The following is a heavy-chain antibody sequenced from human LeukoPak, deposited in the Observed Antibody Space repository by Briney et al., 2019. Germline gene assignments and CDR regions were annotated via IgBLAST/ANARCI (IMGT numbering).Heavy chain of an antibody. V-gene: IGHV3-23*01. Sequence: PGGSLRLSCAASGFTFSSYAMSWVRQAPGKGLEWDSAISGSGGDTYYSDSVKGRFTISRDNSKNTLYLQMNSLRAEDTAVYYCAKGSGSYKGIDYWGQGILVTVSS. J-gene: IGHJ4*02. CDR2: ISGSGGDT. CDR3: AKGSGSYKGIDY. D-gene: IGHD3-10*01. CDR1: GFTFSSYA.